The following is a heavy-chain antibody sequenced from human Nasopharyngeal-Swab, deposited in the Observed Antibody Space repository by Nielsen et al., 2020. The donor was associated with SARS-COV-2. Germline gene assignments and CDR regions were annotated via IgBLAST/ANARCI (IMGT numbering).Heavy chain of an antibody. J-gene: IGHJ4*02. Sequence: WISQPPGKGLEWVSYISGSSSSMFYADSVRGRFTISRANAKNSLYLQMNSLRTEETAVYYRSRANYYDDYWGQGTLVTVSS. D-gene: IGHD3-22*01. CDR2: ISGSSSSM. V-gene: IGHV3-48*04. CDR3: SRANYYDDY.